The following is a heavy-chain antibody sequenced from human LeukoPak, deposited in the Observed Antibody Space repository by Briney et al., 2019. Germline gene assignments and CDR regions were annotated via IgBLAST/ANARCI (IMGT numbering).Heavy chain of an antibody. CDR2: IWYDGSNK. CDR1: GFIFSSYG. D-gene: IGHD2-15*01. V-gene: IGHV3-33*01. CDR3: AREIGDLGYCSGGSCSNYYYYGMDV. Sequence: GRSLRLSCAASGFIFSSYGMHWVRQAPGKGLEWVAVIWYDGSNKYYADSVKGRFTISRDNSKNTLYLQMNSLRAEDTAVYYCAREIGDLGYCSGGSCSNYYYYGMDVWGQGTTVTVSS. J-gene: IGHJ6*02.